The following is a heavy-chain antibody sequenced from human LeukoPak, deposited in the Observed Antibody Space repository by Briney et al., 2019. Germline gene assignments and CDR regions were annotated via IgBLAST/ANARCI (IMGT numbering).Heavy chain of an antibody. D-gene: IGHD3-10*01. CDR1: GFTFSSSG. Sequence: GGSLRLSCAASGFTFSSSGMHWVRQAPGKGLGWVAVISFDGSNKYYADSVKGRFTISRDNSQNTLYLQMTSLRAGDTAVYYCAKAPRGGLWFGELFDYWGQGTLVTVSS. CDR2: ISFDGSNK. J-gene: IGHJ4*02. CDR3: AKAPRGGLWFGELFDY. V-gene: IGHV3-30*18.